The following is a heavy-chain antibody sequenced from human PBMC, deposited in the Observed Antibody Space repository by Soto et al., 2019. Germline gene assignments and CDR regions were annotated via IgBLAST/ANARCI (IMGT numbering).Heavy chain of an antibody. Sequence: HPGGSLRLSCAASGFTFSSDGMYWVRQAPGKGLEWVAIISYDGSNKYYADSVKGRFTISRDNSKNMLYVQMNSLRVEDTAVYYCANSFTVTTMRGLTLDNYYYGMDVWGQGTTVTVSS. J-gene: IGHJ6*02. CDR1: GFTFSSDG. V-gene: IGHV3-30*18. CDR2: ISYDGSNK. D-gene: IGHD4-17*01. CDR3: ANSFTVTTMRGLTLDNYYYGMDV.